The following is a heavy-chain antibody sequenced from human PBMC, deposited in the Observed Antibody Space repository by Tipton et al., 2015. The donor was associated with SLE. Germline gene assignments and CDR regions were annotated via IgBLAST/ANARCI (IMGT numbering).Heavy chain of an antibody. CDR2: INHSGST. D-gene: IGHD3-22*01. CDR3: ARVRDYYDSSGYYYYFDY. Sequence: PSLTCAVYGGSFSGYYWSWIRQPPGKRLEWIGEINHSGSTNYNPSLKSRVTISVDTSKNQFSLKLSSVTAADTAVYYCARVRDYYDSSGYYYYFDYWGQGTLVTVSS. CDR1: GGSFSGYY. J-gene: IGHJ4*02. V-gene: IGHV4-34*01.